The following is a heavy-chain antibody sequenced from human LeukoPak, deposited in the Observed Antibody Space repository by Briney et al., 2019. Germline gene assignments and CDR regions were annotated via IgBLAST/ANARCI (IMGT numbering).Heavy chain of an antibody. Sequence: GGSLRLSCAASGFTFSSYAMSWVRQAPGKGLEWVSAISGSGGSTYYADSVKGRFTISRDNSKNTLYLQMDSLGAEDTAVYYCAKDHWGTYPFDYWGQGTLVTVSS. J-gene: IGHJ4*02. D-gene: IGHD3-16*01. CDR1: GFTFSSYA. V-gene: IGHV3-23*01. CDR3: AKDHWGTYPFDY. CDR2: ISGSGGST.